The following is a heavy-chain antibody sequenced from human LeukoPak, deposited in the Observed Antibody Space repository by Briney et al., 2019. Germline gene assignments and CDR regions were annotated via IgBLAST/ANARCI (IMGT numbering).Heavy chain of an antibody. CDR1: GFIFSSDA. D-gene: IGHD3/OR15-3a*01. V-gene: IGHV3-23*01. CDR2: IVGNGETT. Sequence: PGGSLRLSCAASGFIFSSDAMSWVRQAPGEGLEWVSAIVGNGETTYYADSVKGRFTISRDNSKNTLYLQMNTLRAEDTAVYYCAKLGLGYADYWGQGTLVTVSS. J-gene: IGHJ4*02. CDR3: AKLGLGYADY.